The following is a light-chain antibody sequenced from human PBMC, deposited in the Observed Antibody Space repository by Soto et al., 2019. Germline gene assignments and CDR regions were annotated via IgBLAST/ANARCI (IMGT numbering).Light chain of an antibody. J-gene: IGKJ4*01. CDR3: QQRSNWPSVT. Sequence: ESVLTQSPATLSLSPGDRAILSCRASQSITNSLAWYRHQPGQPPRLLIYDASKRATGIPARFIGSGSGTHFTLTISSLEPEDFGLYYCQQRSNWPSVTFGGGTKVEIK. V-gene: IGKV3-11*01. CDR1: QSITNS. CDR2: DAS.